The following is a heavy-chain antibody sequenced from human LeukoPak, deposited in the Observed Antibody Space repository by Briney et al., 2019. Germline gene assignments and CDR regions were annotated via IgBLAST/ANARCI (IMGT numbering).Heavy chain of an antibody. Sequence: GGSLRLSCAASRFTYSNFRMNWIRQAPGKGLEWVANIKQDGIEKYYVDSVEGRFTVSRDNTKNTLFLQMNSLRAEDTADYYCARGSSGYYCDHFQTWGQGSLVTVSS. D-gene: IGHD3-22*01. CDR2: IKQDGIEK. V-gene: IGHV3-7*01. CDR3: ARGSSGYYCDHFQT. J-gene: IGHJ1*01. CDR1: RFTYSNFR.